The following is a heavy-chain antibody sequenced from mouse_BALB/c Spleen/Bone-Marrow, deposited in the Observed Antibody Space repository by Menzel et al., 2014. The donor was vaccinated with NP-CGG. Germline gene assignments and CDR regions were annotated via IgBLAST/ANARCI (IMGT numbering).Heavy chain of an antibody. V-gene: IGHV5-9-2*01. Sequence: EVKVVDSGGGLVKSGGSLKLSCAAPGFTFSNYGMSWVRQTPEKRLEWVATISGGGSYTFYSDSVKGRFTISRDKAKNNLYVQLSSLRSEDTAVYYCARHAYYDQTEVSFVYWGQGTLVTVSA. D-gene: IGHD2-4*01. CDR2: ISGGGSYT. CDR1: GFTFSNYG. J-gene: IGHJ3*01. CDR3: ARHAYYDQTEVSFVY.